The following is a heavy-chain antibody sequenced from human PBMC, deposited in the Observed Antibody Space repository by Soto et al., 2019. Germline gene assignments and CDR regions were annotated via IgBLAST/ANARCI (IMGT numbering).Heavy chain of an antibody. Sequence: ETLSLTCTVSGGSISSYYWSWIRQPPGKGLEWIGYIYYSGSTNYNPSLKSRVTISVDTSKNQFSLKLSSVTAVDTATYYCAHRPAYDISTGYYPFDYWGQGSLVTVSS. CDR2: IYYSGST. D-gene: IGHD3-9*01. CDR3: AHRPAYDISTGYYPFDY. J-gene: IGHJ4*02. V-gene: IGHV4-59*01. CDR1: GGSISSYY.